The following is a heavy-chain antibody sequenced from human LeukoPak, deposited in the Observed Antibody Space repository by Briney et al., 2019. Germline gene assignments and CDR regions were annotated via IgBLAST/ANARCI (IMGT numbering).Heavy chain of an antibody. V-gene: IGHV1-2*02. CDR3: ASRPDQHLLYYFDY. CDR2: INPNSGGT. Sequence: GASVKVSCKASGYTFTSYYMHWVRQAPGQGLEWMGWINPNSGGTKYAQKFQGRVTMTSDASISTAYMELGSLRSDDTAVYYCASRPDQHLLYYFDYWGQGALVTVSS. D-gene: IGHD2-15*01. CDR1: GYTFTSYY. J-gene: IGHJ4*02.